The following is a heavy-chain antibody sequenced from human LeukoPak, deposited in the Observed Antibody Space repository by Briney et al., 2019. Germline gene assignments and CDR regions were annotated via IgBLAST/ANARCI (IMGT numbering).Heavy chain of an antibody. V-gene: IGHV1-2*02. J-gene: IGHJ4*02. CDR1: GYTFTGYY. D-gene: IGHD3-10*01. Sequence: ASVKVSCKASGYTFTGYYMHWVRQAPGQGLEWMGWINPNSGGTNYAQKFQGRVTMTRNTSISTAYMELSRLRSDDTVVYYCARDYHGSGSLDYWGQGTLVTVSS. CDR2: INPNSGGT. CDR3: ARDYHGSGSLDY.